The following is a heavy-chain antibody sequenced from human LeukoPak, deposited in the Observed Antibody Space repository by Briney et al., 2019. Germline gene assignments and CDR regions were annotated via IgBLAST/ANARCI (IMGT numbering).Heavy chain of an antibody. J-gene: IGHJ2*01. D-gene: IGHD5-18*01. Sequence: PGGSLRLSCAASGFRFDSYAMNWVRQAPGGGLEWVSGISGTAGRAYYADSVKGRFPISRANSKSALYLQMNSLRGDDTAIYFCAKGGFDTAMVTSWYFDVWGRGTPVTVSS. CDR3: AKGGFDTAMVTSWYFDV. CDR2: ISGTAGRA. V-gene: IGHV3-23*01. CDR1: GFRFDSYA.